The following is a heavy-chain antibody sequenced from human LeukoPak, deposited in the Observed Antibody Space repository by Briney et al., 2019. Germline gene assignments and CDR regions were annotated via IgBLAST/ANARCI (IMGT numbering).Heavy chain of an antibody. J-gene: IGHJ4*02. Sequence: ASVKVSCKAPGYTFTSYGISWVRQAPGQGLEWMGWISAYNGSTTYAQKLQGRVTMTTDTSTSTAYMELRSLRSDDTAVYYCARAGRGWFDYWGQGTLVIVSS. CDR2: ISAYNGST. CDR1: GYTFTSYG. CDR3: ARAGRGWFDY. V-gene: IGHV1-18*01. D-gene: IGHD6-19*01.